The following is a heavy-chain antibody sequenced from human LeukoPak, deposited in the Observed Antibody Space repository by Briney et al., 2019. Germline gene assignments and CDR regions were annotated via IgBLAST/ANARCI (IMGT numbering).Heavy chain of an antibody. D-gene: IGHD3-16*02. J-gene: IGHJ4*02. V-gene: IGHV3-7*01. Sequence: GGSLRLSCAASGFTFSSYWMSWVRQAPGKGLEWVANIKQDGSEKYYVDSVKGRFTISRDNAKNSLYVQMTSLRAEDTAVYYCARVRPHYDYVWGSYRYYFDYWGQGTLVTVSS. CDR2: IKQDGSEK. CDR3: ARVRPHYDYVWGSYRYYFDY. CDR1: GFTFSSYW.